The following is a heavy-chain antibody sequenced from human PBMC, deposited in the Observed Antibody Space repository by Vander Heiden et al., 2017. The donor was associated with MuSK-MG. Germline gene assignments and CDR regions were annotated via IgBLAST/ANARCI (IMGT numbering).Heavy chain of an antibody. CDR2: ISGSGGST. D-gene: IGHD3-10*01. Sequence: EVQLLESGGGLVQPGGSLRLSCAASGFTFSSYAMSWVRQAPGKGLEWVSDISGSGGSTYYADSVKGRFTISRDNSKNTLYLQMNSLRAEDTAVYYCAKDGYYYGSGSYLDYWGQGTLVTVSS. CDR3: AKDGYYYGSGSYLDY. V-gene: IGHV3-23*01. J-gene: IGHJ4*02. CDR1: GFTFSSYA.